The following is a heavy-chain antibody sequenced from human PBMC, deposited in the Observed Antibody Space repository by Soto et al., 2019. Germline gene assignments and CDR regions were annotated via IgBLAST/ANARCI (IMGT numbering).Heavy chain of an antibody. CDR2: INHSGIT. V-gene: IGHV4-34*01. J-gene: IGHJ4*02. CDR3: ARAPNYYDSSGYSY. Sequence: SETLSLTCAVYGGSFSGYYWSWIRQPPGKGLEWIGEINHSGITNYNPSLKSRVTISVDTSKNQLSLKLSSVTAADTAVYYCARAPNYYDSSGYSYWGQGTRVTVSS. D-gene: IGHD3-22*01. CDR1: GGSFSGYY.